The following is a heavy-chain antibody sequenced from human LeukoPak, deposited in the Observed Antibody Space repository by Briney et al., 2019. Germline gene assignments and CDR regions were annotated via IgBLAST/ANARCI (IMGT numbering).Heavy chain of an antibody. V-gene: IGHV2-5*01. CDR3: AHRGTTLLFDY. CDR1: GFSLSTSGVG. CDR2: IYWNDDK. Sequence: SGSTLVKPTQTLTLTCTFSGFSLSTSGVGVGWIRQPPGKALEWLALIYWNDDKRYSPSLKSRLTITKDTSKNQVVLTMTNMDPVDTATYYCAHRGTTLLFDYWGQGTLVTVSS. D-gene: IGHD1-1*01. J-gene: IGHJ4*02.